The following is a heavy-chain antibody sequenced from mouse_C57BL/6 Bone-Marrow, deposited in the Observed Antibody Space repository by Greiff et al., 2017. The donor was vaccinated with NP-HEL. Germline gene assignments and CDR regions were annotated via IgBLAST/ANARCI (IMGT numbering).Heavy chain of an antibody. CDR1: GFTFSSYA. J-gene: IGHJ4*01. D-gene: IGHD5-1*01. V-gene: IGHV5-9-1*02. Sequence: EVKLVESGEGLVKPGGSLKLSCAASGFTFSSYAMSWVRQTPEKRLEWVAYISSGGDYIYYADTVKGRFTFSRDNARNTLYLQMSSLKSEDTAMYYCTGGSVPHYYAMEYWGQGTSVTVSS. CDR3: TGGSVPHYYAMEY. CDR2: ISSGGDYI.